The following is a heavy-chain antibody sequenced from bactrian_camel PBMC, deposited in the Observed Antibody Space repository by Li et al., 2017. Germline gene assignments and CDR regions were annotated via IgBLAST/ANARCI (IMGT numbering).Heavy chain of an antibody. J-gene: IGHJ4*01. D-gene: IGHD7*01. CDR2: IDSDGST. V-gene: IGHV3S53*01. CDR3: AFAVVAGGLWYDSYEYHY. Sequence: QLVESGGGSVQAGGSLRLSCARSGDINSRVCVGWFRQSPGKEREGVAAIDSDGSTSYADSVKGRFTISQDNAKNTLSLQVTALKPEDTAWYYCAFAVVAGGLWYDSYEYHYWGQGTQVTVS. CDR1: GDINSRVC.